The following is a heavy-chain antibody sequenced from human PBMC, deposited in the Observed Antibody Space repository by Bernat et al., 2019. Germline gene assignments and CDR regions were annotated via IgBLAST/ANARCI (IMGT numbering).Heavy chain of an antibody. J-gene: IGHJ4*02. V-gene: IGHV3-30-3*01. Sequence: QVQLVESGGGVVQPGRSLRLSCAASGFTFSSYAMHWVRQAPGKGLEWVAVISYDGSNKYYADSVKGRFTISRDNSKNTLYLQMNSLRAEDTAVYYCARDLGDSSGYYLYYFDYWGQGTLVTVSS. CDR1: GFTFSSYA. D-gene: IGHD3-22*01. CDR2: ISYDGSNK. CDR3: ARDLGDSSGYYLYYFDY.